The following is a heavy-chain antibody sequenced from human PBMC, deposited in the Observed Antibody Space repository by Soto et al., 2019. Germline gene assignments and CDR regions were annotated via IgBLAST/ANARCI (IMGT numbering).Heavy chain of an antibody. V-gene: IGHV2-5*02. D-gene: IGHD3-9*01. CDR2: IYGDDDK. CDR3: AHRPENVFDWPKTAYFDN. CDR1: WFSLIPSGEG. Sequence: LVKPTQTPSRTRPLSWFSLIPSGEGVGWIRQPPGKALEWLALIYGDDDKRYSPSLKSRLTITKDTSKNQVVLTMTNMDPVDTATYYCAHRPENVFDWPKTAYFDNWGQETLLTVSS. J-gene: IGHJ4*02.